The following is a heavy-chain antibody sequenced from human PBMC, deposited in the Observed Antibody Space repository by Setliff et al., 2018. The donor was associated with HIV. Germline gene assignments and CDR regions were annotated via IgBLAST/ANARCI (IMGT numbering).Heavy chain of an antibody. D-gene: IGHD3-3*01. J-gene: IGHJ6*04. CDR1: GYTFSRYA. CDR2: INPNSGGT. Sequence: ASVKVSCKASGYTFSRYAMHWVRQAPGQGLEWMGWINPNSGGTNYAQKFQGRVNMTRDTSISTTYMELSRLRSDDTAVYYCARDWSRDGYYFWGVWGKGTTVTVSS. V-gene: IGHV1-2*02. CDR3: ARDWSRDGYYFWGV.